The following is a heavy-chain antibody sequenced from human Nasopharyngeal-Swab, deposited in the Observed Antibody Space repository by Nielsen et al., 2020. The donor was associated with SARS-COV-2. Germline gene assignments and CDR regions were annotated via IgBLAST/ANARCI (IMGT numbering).Heavy chain of an antibody. Sequence: GGSLRLSCTTSGFTFGDYAMSWFRQAPGKGLEWVGFIRSKTYGGAPEYAASVKGRFTISRDGAESIAYLQMNSLETEDTGVYYCARSVGSFYGQGAFDIWGQRTMVTVSS. J-gene: IGHJ3*02. CDR2: IRSKTYGGAP. D-gene: IGHD1-26*01. V-gene: IGHV3-49*01. CDR1: GFTFGDYA. CDR3: ARSVGSFYGQGAFDI.